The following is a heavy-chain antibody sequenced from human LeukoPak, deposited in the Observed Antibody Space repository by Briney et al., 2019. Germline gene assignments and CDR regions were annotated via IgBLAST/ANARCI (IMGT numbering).Heavy chain of an antibody. D-gene: IGHD2-15*01. CDR1: GFTFSSYS. CDR2: ISSSSSYI. V-gene: IGHV3-21*01. Sequence: GGSLRLSCAASGFTFSSYSMNWVRQAPGKGLEWVSSISSSSSYIYYADSVKGRFTISRDNAKNSLYLQMNSLRAEDTAVYYCARDSGYCSGGRCYSYAFDIWGQGTMVTVSS. CDR3: ARDSGYCSGGRCYSYAFDI. J-gene: IGHJ3*02.